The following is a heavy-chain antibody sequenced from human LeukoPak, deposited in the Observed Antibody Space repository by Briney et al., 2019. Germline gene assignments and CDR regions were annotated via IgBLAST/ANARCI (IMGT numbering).Heavy chain of an antibody. CDR3: AKDRGGPEGVGMDV. CDR2: ISYDGSNK. Sequence: PGRSLRLSCAASGFTFSSYGMHWVRQAPGKGLEWVAVISYDGSNKYYADSVKGRFTISRDNSKNTLYLQMNSLRAVDTAVYYCAKDRGGPEGVGMDVWGQGTTVTVSS. V-gene: IGHV3-30*18. CDR1: GFTFSSYG. J-gene: IGHJ6*02. D-gene: IGHD3-10*01.